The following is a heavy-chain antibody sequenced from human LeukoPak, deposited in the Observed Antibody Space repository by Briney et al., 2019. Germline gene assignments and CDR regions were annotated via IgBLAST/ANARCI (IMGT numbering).Heavy chain of an antibody. J-gene: IGHJ4*02. CDR1: GGTFSSYA. V-gene: IGHV1-69*04. CDR2: IIPILGIA. D-gene: IGHD3-22*01. Sequence: SVKVSCKASGGTFSSYAISWVRQAPGQGLEWMGRIIPILGIANYAQKFQGRVTITADKSTSTAYMELSSLRSEDTAVYYCARDLTSYYYDSSGYYYFDYWAREPWSPSPQ. CDR3: ARDLTSYYYDSSGYYYFDY.